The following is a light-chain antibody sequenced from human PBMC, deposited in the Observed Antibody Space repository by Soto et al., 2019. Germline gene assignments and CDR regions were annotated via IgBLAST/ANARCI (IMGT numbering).Light chain of an antibody. CDR3: QHYNSYSEA. J-gene: IGKJ1*01. V-gene: IGKV1-5*03. CDR2: KAS. CDR1: QSINSR. Sequence: GDRVTITCRASQSINSRLAWYQQKPGKAPNLLIYKASTLQSGIPSRFSGSGSGTEFTLTISSLQPDDFATYYCQHYNSYSEAFGQGTKVDIK.